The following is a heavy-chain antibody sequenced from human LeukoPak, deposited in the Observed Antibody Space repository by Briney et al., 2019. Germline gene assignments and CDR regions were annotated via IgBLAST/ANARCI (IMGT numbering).Heavy chain of an antibody. Sequence: SETLSLTRTVSGGSISSYYWRWVRQPPGRGLEWIGYIYYSGSTNYNPSLKSRVTISVDTSKNQFSLKLSSVTAADTAVYYCASQKREQWLVRPDAFDIWGQGTMVTVSS. D-gene: IGHD6-19*01. CDR1: GGSISSYY. CDR2: IYYSGST. CDR3: ASQKREQWLVRPDAFDI. J-gene: IGHJ3*02. V-gene: IGHV4-59*01.